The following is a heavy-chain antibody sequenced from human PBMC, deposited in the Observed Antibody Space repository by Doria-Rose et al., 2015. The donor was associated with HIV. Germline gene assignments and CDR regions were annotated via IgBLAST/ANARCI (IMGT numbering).Heavy chain of an antibody. D-gene: IGHD6-13*01. J-gene: IGHJ4*02. CDR1: GVSLSSPGMG. Sequence: SSPVLVKPTETLTLICTVSGVSLSSPGMGVSWIRQPPGKALEWLANSFSDDERSYKTTLKSRLTISRGTSKSQVVLTMTDMDPVDTATYYCARIKSSRWYHKYYFDFWGQGTLVIVSA. CDR2: SFSDDER. CDR3: ARIKSSRWYHKYYFDF. V-gene: IGHV2-26*01.